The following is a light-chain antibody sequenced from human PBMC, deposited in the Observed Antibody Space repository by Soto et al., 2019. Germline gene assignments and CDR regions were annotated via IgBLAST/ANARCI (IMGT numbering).Light chain of an antibody. V-gene: IGKV3-15*01. CDR1: QSVSSN. J-gene: IGKJ5*01. Sequence: EIVMTQSPATLSVSPGERATLSCRASQSVSSNLAWYQQKPGQAPRLLIYGASTRATGIPARFSGSGSGPEFTHPISSLQSEDFAVYYCQQYNNWLITFGQGTRLEIK. CDR2: GAS. CDR3: QQYNNWLIT.